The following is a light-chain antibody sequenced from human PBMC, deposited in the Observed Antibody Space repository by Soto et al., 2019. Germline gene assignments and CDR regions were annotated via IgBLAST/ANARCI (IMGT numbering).Light chain of an antibody. CDR2: DAS. Sequence: EILMTQSPASLSVAPGENATLSCRASQSVSTNLVWYQQKLGQSPRLLIYDASTRPTGIPARFGGMGSGTQFTLTIPSLQSEDSAVYYCQQYHKWPPLTFGGGTKGEI. V-gene: IGKV3-15*01. CDR1: QSVSTN. CDR3: QQYHKWPPLT. J-gene: IGKJ4*01.